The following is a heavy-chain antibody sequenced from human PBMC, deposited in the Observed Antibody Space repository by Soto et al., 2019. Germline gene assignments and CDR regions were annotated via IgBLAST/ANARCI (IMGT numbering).Heavy chain of an antibody. D-gene: IGHD3-10*01. CDR3: AADSGSGSYYSTGYNWFDP. Sequence: ASVKLSCKASGFTFTSSAMQWVRQARGQRLEWIGWIVVGSGNTNYAQKFQERVTITRDMSTSTAYMELSSLRSEDTAVYYCAADSGSGSYYSTGYNWFDPWGQGTLVTVSS. CDR1: GFTFTSSA. J-gene: IGHJ5*02. V-gene: IGHV1-58*02. CDR2: IVVGSGNT.